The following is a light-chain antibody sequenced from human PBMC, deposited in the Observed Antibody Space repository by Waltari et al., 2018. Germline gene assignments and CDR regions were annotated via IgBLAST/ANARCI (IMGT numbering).Light chain of an antibody. CDR2: DAS. CDR1: QSVSSF. CDR3: QQRSNWPKIT. V-gene: IGKV3-11*01. J-gene: IGKJ5*01. Sequence: EIVLTQSPATLSLSPGERATLSCRASQSVSSFLAWYQHKPGQAPRLLIYDASNRATGIPAMFSGSGSETDFTLTSSSLEPEDFAVYCCQQRSNWPKITFGQGTRLEIK.